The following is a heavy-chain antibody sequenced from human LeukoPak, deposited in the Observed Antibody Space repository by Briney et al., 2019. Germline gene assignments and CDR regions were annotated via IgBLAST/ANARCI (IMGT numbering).Heavy chain of an antibody. J-gene: IGHJ4*02. V-gene: IGHV3-66*01. CDR2: IYRGGST. Sequence: PGGSLRRSCAASGFTVGSNYMSWVRQAPGKGLEWVSIIYRGGSTNYADSVKGRFTISRDTSKNTLYLQMNSLRAEDTAVYYCARGGPSTVTTATFDYWGQGTLVTVSS. CDR1: GFTVGSNY. D-gene: IGHD4-17*01. CDR3: ARGGPSTVTTATFDY.